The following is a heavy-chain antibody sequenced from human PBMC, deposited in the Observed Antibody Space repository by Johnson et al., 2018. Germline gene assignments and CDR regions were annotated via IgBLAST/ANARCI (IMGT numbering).Heavy chain of an antibody. J-gene: IGHJ1*01. CDR2: AYTGGST. V-gene: IGHV3-53*01. D-gene: IGHD6-13*01. CDR3: AKDPHDSSWYRYFQH. CDR1: GFTVRYHY. Sequence: VQLVQSGGGLIQPGGSLRLSCIASGFTVRYHYMNWVRQAPGKGLEWVSIAYTGGSTYYADSVKGRFTISRDISKNTLYLQMNSLTAEDTAVYYCAKDPHDSSWYRYFQHWGQGTLVTVSS.